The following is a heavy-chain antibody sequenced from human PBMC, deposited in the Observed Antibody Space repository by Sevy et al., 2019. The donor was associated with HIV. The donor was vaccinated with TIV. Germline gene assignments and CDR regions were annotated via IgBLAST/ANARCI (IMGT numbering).Heavy chain of an antibody. V-gene: IGHV3-30*18. CDR2: ISYDGSSQ. J-gene: IGHJ4*02. CDR1: GFTFQTVA. CDR3: TKESLRGNDARGDFDR. D-gene: IGHD3-10*02. Sequence: GGSLRLSCSAFGFTFQTVAMHWVRQAPGKGPEWVAVISYDGSSQNYADSVKGRFTISRDNSKNTLFLQMNSLTPNDTAVYSCTKESLRGNDARGDFDRWGQGTLVTVSS.